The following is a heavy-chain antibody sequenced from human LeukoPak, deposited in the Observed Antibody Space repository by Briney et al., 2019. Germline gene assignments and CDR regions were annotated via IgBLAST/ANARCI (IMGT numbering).Heavy chain of an antibody. CDR2: INPSGGST. Sequence: GASVKVSCKASGYTFTSYYMHWVRQAPGQGLEWMGIINPSGGSTSSAQKFQGRVTMTRDTSTSTVYMELSSLRSEDTAVYYCARDRVPGIAAVLYYFDYWGQGTLVTVSS. CDR3: ARDRVPGIAAVLYYFDY. D-gene: IGHD6-25*01. V-gene: IGHV1-46*01. J-gene: IGHJ4*02. CDR1: GYTFTSYY.